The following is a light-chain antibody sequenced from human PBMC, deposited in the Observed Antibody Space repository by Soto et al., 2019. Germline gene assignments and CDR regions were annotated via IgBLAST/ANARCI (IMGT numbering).Light chain of an antibody. CDR2: EVV. Sequence: QSALTQPPSASGSPGQSVTISCTGTKNDVGFYDFVSWYQHHPGKAPRLIIYEVVQRPSGVPDRFSGSKSGNTASLTVSGLQAADEADYFCNSQTTSGIRVFGTGTKLTVL. J-gene: IGLJ1*01. CDR3: NSQTTSGIRV. CDR1: KNDVGFYDF. V-gene: IGLV2-8*01.